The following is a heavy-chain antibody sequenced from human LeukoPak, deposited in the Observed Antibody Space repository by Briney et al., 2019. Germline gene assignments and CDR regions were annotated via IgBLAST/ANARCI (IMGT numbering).Heavy chain of an antibody. V-gene: IGHV3-30-3*01. Sequence: GSLRLSCAASGFTFSSYAMHWVRQAPGKGLEWVAVISYDGSNKYYADSVKGRFTISRDNSKNTLYLQMNSLRAEDTAVYYCARDSPAGYGDLWAWGQGTLVTVSS. J-gene: IGHJ5*02. CDR2: ISYDGSNK. CDR1: GFTFSSYA. D-gene: IGHD4-17*01. CDR3: ARDSPAGYGDLWA.